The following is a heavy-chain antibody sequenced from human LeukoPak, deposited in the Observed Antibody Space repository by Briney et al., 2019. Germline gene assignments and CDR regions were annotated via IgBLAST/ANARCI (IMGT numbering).Heavy chain of an antibody. Sequence: SETLSLTCAVSGVSISSYYWSWIRQPPGKGLEWIGYIYYSGNTNYNPSLKSRVTMSVDTSRNQFSLKLTSVTAADTAVYYCATAPGGSYPYYFDHWGQGTLVTISS. CDR1: GVSISSYY. J-gene: IGHJ4*02. CDR2: IYYSGNT. CDR3: ATAPGGSYPYYFDH. V-gene: IGHV4-59*01. D-gene: IGHD2-15*01.